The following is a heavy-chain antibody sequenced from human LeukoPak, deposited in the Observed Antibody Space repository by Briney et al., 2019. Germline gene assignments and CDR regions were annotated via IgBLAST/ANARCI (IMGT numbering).Heavy chain of an antibody. Sequence: GGSLRLSCAASGFTFSSYWMSWVRQAPGKGLEWVANIKQDGSEKYYVDSVKGRFTISRDNAKNSLYLQMNSLRAEDTAVYYCARYCTIGVCSRRNFDYWGQGTLVTVSS. CDR1: GFTFSSYW. CDR3: ARYCTIGVCSRRNFDY. CDR2: IKQDGSEK. D-gene: IGHD2-8*01. J-gene: IGHJ4*02. V-gene: IGHV3-7*01.